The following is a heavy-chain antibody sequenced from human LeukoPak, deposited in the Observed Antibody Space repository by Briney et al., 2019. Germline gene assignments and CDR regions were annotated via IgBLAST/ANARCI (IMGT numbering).Heavy chain of an antibody. V-gene: IGHV3-23*01. CDR1: GFTFSSYA. J-gene: IGHJ4*02. Sequence: GGSLRLSCAASGFTFSSYAMSWVRQAPGKGLEWVSAISGSGGSTYYADSVKGRFTISRDNSKNTLYLQMNSLRAEDTAVYYCAKDPTLYDFWTSDYWGQGTLVTVSS. D-gene: IGHD3-3*01. CDR2: ISGSGGST. CDR3: AKDPTLYDFWTSDY.